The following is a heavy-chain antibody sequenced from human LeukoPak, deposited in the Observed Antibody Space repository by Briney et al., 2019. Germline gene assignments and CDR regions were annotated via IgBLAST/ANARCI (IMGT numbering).Heavy chain of an antibody. CDR3: ATAHFWFGELNGSGTYFDY. CDR1: GFTFSSYG. D-gene: IGHD3-10*01. V-gene: IGHV3-30*02. CDR2: IRYDGSNK. Sequence: GGSLRLSCAASGFTFSSYGMHWVRQAPGKGLEWVAFIRYDGSNKYYADSVKGRFTISRDNSKNTLYLQMNSLRAEDTAVYYSATAHFWFGELNGSGTYFDYWGQGTLVTVSS. J-gene: IGHJ4*02.